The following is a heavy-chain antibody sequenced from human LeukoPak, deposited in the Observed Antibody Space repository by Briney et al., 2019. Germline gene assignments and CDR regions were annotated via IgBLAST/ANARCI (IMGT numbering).Heavy chain of an antibody. D-gene: IGHD4-17*01. V-gene: IGHV4-59*01. CDR1: GGSISSYY. J-gene: IGHJ5*02. CDR2: IYYSGST. CDR3: VRGQDYGDFYEDTNWFDP. Sequence: SETLSLTCTVSGGSISSYYWSWIRQPPGKGLEWIGYIYYSGSTNYNPSLKSRVTISVDTSKNQFSLKLSSVTAADTAVYCCVRGQDYGDFYEDTNWFDPWGQGTLVTVSS.